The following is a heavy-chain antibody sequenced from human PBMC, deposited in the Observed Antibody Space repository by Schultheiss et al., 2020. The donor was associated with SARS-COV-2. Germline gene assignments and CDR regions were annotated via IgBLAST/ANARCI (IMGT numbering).Heavy chain of an antibody. V-gene: IGHV4-39*07. Sequence: SQTLSLTCTVSGGSISSSSYYWGWIRQPPGKGLEWIGSIYTSGSTNYNPSLKSRVTISVDTSKNQFSLKLSSVTAADTAVYYCARVGPAYYYYYYYMDVWGKGTTVTVSS. CDR1: GGSISSSSYY. J-gene: IGHJ6*03. CDR2: IYTSGST. CDR3: ARVGPAYYYYYYYMDV. D-gene: IGHD2-2*01.